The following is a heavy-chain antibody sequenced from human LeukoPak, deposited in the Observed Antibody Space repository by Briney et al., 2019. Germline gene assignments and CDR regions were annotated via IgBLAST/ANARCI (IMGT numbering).Heavy chain of an antibody. CDR2: IKQDGSEK. D-gene: IGHD6-19*01. Sequence: GGSLRLSCAASGFTFSTYWMSWVRQAPGKGLEWVANIKQDGSEKYYVDSVKGRFTISRGNAKNSLYLQMNSLRAEDTAVYYCARDQWWQFIAVAITSYFDSWGQGTLVTVSS. V-gene: IGHV3-7*01. J-gene: IGHJ4*02. CDR1: GFTFSTYW. CDR3: ARDQWWQFIAVAITSYFDS.